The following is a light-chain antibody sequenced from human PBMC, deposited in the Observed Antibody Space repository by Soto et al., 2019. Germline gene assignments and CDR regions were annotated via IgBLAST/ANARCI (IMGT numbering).Light chain of an antibody. CDR1: QSVSSSY. Sequence: EIVLTQSPGTLSLSPGERATLSCRASQSVSSSYLAWYQQKPGQAPRLLIYGASSRPTGIPDRFSGSGSGTDFTLTISRLETEDFAVYYCKQYGISPPTFGPGTKVAIK. CDR3: KQYGISPPT. V-gene: IGKV3-20*01. CDR2: GAS. J-gene: IGKJ3*01.